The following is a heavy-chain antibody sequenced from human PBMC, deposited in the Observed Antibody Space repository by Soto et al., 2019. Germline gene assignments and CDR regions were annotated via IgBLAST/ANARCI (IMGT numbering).Heavy chain of an antibody. CDR3: ARDGRDCADGACYFHH. J-gene: IGHJ1*01. D-gene: IGHD2-8*01. CDR1: AFTLSRNG. CDR2: ISSSSRLI. V-gene: IGHV3-48*02. Sequence: PGGSLRLSCAASAFTLSRNGMNCVRQAPGKGLEWVSYISSSSRLIYYAVSVKGRFTISRDNAKNSLYLQVNSLTDEDTAVYYCARDGRDCADGACYFHHWGQGTLVTVSS.